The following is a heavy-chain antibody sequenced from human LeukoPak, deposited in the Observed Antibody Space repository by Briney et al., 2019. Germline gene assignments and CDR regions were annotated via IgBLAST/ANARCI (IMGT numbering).Heavy chain of an antibody. CDR3: ARVSEGYGGNSAFDF. CDR2: IDYSGST. J-gene: IGHJ4*02. V-gene: IGHV4-39*07. Sequence: PSETLSLTCTVSGGSITSSSGYWGWIRQPPGKGLEWIGNIDYSGSTYYNPSLKSRVTISLDTSKNQFSLKLSSVTAADTAVYYCARVSEGYGGNSAFDFWGQGTLVTVSS. CDR1: GGSITSSSGY. D-gene: IGHD4-23*01.